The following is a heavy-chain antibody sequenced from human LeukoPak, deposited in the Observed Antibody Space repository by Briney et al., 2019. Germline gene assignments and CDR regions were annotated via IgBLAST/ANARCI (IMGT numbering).Heavy chain of an antibody. CDR1: GGSFSGYD. J-gene: IGHJ4*02. D-gene: IGHD6-25*01. CDR2: INHSGRT. Sequence: SETLSLTCAVYGGSFSGYDWTWIRQPPGKGLEWIGEINHSGRTNYNPSLKSRVTVSVETSKNQFSLKLTSVTAADRAVYYCARARGTEAIDSWGQGTLVTVSS. V-gene: IGHV4-34*01. CDR3: ARARGTEAIDS.